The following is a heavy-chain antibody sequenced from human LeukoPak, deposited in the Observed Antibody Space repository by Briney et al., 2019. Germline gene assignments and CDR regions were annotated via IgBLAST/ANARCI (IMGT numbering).Heavy chain of an antibody. CDR2: ISGSGGST. CDR1: GFTFSSYA. CDR3: ARVMYYDILTGYRGIDY. V-gene: IGHV3-23*01. D-gene: IGHD3-9*01. J-gene: IGHJ4*02. Sequence: PGGSLRLSCAASGFTFSSYAMSWVRQAPGKGLEWVSAISGSGGSTYYADSVKGRFTISRDNSKNTLYLQMNSLRAEDTAVYYCARVMYYDILTGYRGIDYWGQGTLVTVSS.